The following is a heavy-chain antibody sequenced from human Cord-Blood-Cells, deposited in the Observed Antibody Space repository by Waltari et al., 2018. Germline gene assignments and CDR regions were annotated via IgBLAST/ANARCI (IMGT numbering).Heavy chain of an antibody. CDR3: VRGLGGSGSYDY. CDR2: ITHSGTT. J-gene: IGHJ4*02. Sequence: QLQLQQWGAGLLKPSETLSLTCAVYGGSFSGYYWSWLRQPPGKGLEWMGEITHSGTTNYNPSLKRRVTISVDTSKNEFSLKLSSVTAADTAVYYCVRGLGGSGSYDYWGQGTLVTVSS. D-gene: IGHD3-10*01. CDR1: GGSFSGYY. V-gene: IGHV4-34*01.